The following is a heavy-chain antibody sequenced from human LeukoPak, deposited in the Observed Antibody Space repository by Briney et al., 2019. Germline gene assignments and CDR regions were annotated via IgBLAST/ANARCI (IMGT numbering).Heavy chain of an antibody. J-gene: IGHJ3*02. V-gene: IGHV4-59*12. Sequence: SCKASGGTFSSYAISWVRQAPGKGLEWIGNIFYSGSTYYSPSLKSRVTISLDTSRNQFSLKLNSVTAADTAVYYCAKSNGYGLVDIWGQGTMVTVSS. CDR2: IFYSGST. D-gene: IGHD3-10*01. CDR1: GGTFSSYA. CDR3: AKSNGYGLVDI.